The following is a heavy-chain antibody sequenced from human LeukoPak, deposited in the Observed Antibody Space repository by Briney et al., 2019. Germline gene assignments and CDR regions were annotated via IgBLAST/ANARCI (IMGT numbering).Heavy chain of an antibody. J-gene: IGHJ4*02. CDR2: IYYSGST. Sequence: SETLSLTCTVSGGSISGYYWSWIRQPPGKGLEWIGYIYYSGSTNYNPSLKSRVTISVDTSKNQFSLKLSSVTAADTAVYYCARLPATADSCWGQGTLVTVSS. CDR1: GGSISGYY. V-gene: IGHV4-59*08. CDR3: ARLPATADSC. D-gene: IGHD6-13*01.